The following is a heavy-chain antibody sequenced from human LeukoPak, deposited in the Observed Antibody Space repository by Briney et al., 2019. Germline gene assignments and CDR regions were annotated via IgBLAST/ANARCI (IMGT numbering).Heavy chain of an antibody. CDR3: AKVQEGYSYGPPNY. CDR1: GFTFSSYA. J-gene: IGHJ4*02. D-gene: IGHD5-18*01. Sequence: PGGSLRLSCAASGFTFSSYAMSWVRQAPGKGLEWVSAISGSGGSTYYADSVKGRFTISRDNSKNTLYLQMNSLRAEDTAVYYCAKVQEGYSYGPPNYWGQGTLVTVSS. V-gene: IGHV3-23*01. CDR2: ISGSGGST.